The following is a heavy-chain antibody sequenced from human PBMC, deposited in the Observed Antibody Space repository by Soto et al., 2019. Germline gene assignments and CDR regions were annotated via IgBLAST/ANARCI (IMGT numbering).Heavy chain of an antibody. CDR1: GGSVSSGSYY. J-gene: IGHJ4*02. Sequence: SETLSLTCTASGGSVSSGSYYWSWIRQPPGKGLEWIGYIYYSGSTYYNPSLKSRVTISVDTSKNQFSLKLSSVTAADTAVYYCAREYYDSSGYPLGFDYWGQGTLVTVSS. CDR3: AREYYDSSGYPLGFDY. V-gene: IGHV4-61*01. D-gene: IGHD3-22*01. CDR2: IYYSGST.